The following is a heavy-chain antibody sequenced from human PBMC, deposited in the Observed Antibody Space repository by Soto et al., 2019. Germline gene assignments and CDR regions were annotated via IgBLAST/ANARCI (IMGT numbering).Heavy chain of an antibody. V-gene: IGHV1-18*04. J-gene: IGHJ4*02. CDR1: GYTFTSYG. CDR3: ATHKDYYDSRRYHH. Sequence: ASVKVSCKASGYTFTSYGISWVRQAPGQGLERMGWISAYNGNTNYAQKLQGRVTMTTDTSTSTAYMELRSLRSDDTAVYYCATHKDYYDSRRYHHGGQGTLDTVPS. CDR2: ISAYNGNT. D-gene: IGHD3-22*01.